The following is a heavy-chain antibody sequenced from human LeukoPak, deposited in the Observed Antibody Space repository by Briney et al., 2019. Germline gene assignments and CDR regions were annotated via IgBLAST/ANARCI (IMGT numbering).Heavy chain of an antibody. D-gene: IGHD2-2*02. CDR2: INPNSGGT. CDR3: ARNPAYCTSTSCYSDY. Sequence: ASVNVSCKASGYTFTIYYMHWVRQAPGQGLEWMGWINPNSGGTSYARRFQGRVTMTRDTSISTAYMELSRLTSDDTAVYYCARNPAYCTSTSCYSDYWGQGTLVTVSS. CDR1: GYTFTIYY. V-gene: IGHV1-2*02. J-gene: IGHJ4*02.